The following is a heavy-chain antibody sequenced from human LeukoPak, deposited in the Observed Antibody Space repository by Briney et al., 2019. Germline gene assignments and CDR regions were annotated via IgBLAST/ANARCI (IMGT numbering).Heavy chain of an antibody. J-gene: IGHJ3*02. CDR3: ARHSQWGVIPWAFDI. CDR1: GGSISSYY. V-gene: IGHV4-59*08. D-gene: IGHD3-16*02. CDR2: IFYSGST. Sequence: SETLSLTCTVSGGSISSYYWSWIRQPPGKGLEWIGTIFYSGSTYYNPSLNSRVAISVDTSKNQFSLKLSSVTAADTAVHHCARHSQWGVIPWAFDIWGQGTMVTVSS.